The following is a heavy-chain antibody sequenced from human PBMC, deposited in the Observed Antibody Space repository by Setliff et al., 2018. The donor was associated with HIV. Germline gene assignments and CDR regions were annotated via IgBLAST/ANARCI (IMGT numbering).Heavy chain of an antibody. V-gene: IGHV4-39*01. CDR3: ASRPYSYDYSGRVFDF. J-gene: IGHJ4*02. CDR1: GASIRTGSYY. CDR2: IYYSGTT. D-gene: IGHD3-22*01. Sequence: SETLSLTCTVSGASIRTGSYYWGWIRQPPGKGLEWIGTIYYSGTTYYNPSVKSRVTISVDTSKNQFSLSLTSVTATDTAVYYCASRPYSYDYSGRVFDFWGQGALVTVSS.